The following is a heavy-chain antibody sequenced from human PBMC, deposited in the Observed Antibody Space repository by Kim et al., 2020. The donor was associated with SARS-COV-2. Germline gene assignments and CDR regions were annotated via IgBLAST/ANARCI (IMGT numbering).Heavy chain of an antibody. CDR1: GYAFNSYA. Sequence: ASVKVSCKVSGYAFNSYAISWVRQAPGQRLEWVGWISVYNGNTKYAQKFQGRVTMTTDTSTGIAYMELRSLRPDDTAMYYCARLGMAVAGDYSYYYGMDVWGQGTTVTVSS. D-gene: IGHD6-19*01. CDR3: ARLGMAVAGDYSYYYGMDV. V-gene: IGHV1-18*01. J-gene: IGHJ6*02. CDR2: ISVYNGNT.